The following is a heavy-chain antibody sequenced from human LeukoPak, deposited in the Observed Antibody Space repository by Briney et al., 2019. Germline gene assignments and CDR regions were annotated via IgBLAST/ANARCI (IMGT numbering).Heavy chain of an antibody. Sequence: GGSLRLSCAVSGLTFRSYWMSWVRQAPGKGLEWVVYINQDGGEKYFVDSVKGRFTISRDNAKNTLYLQMNTLRAEDTAVYYCARERDGRFSDYGGQGTLVTVSS. CDR1: GLTFRSYW. CDR3: ARERDGRFSDY. V-gene: IGHV3-7*01. D-gene: IGHD5-24*01. J-gene: IGHJ4*02. CDR2: INQDGGEK.